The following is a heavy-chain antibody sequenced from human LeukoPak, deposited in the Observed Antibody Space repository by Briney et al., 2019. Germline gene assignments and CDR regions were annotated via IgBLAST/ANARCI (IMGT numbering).Heavy chain of an antibody. CDR3: ARVDSSSWYSGRYYYYGMDV. V-gene: IGHV3-11*01. D-gene: IGHD6-13*01. Sequence: TGGSLRLSCAASGFTFSEYYMSWIRQAPGKGLEWVSYISSGSTIYYADSVKGRFTISRDNAKNSLYLQMNSLRAEDTAVYYCARVDSSSWYSGRYYYYGMDVWGQGTTVTVSS. J-gene: IGHJ6*02. CDR1: GFTFSEYY. CDR2: ISSGSTI.